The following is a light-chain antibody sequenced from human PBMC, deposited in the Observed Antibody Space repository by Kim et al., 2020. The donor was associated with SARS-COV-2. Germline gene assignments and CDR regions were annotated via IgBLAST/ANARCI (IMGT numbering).Light chain of an antibody. CDR2: GTS. CDR3: QQHGTSPRT. Sequence: EIVLTQSPGTLSLSPGERATLSYKASQIDSKTNLAWYQQKPGQPPSLLIYGTSSRATGVPDRFSGSGSGADFSLTISRLEPEDFAVYYCQQHGTSPRTFGQGTKVDIK. J-gene: IGKJ1*01. CDR1: QIDSKTN. V-gene: IGKV3-20*01.